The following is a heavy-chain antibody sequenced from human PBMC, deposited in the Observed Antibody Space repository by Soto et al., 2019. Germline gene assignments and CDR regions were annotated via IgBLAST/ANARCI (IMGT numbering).Heavy chain of an antibody. D-gene: IGHD2-21*02. CDR2: ISSRGDT. CDR1: GFSFSTYS. J-gene: IGHJ6*02. Sequence: VGSLRLSCAASGFSFSTYSMNWVRQAPGKGLEWVSSISSRGDTYYADSVKGRFTISRDNAKNSVSLQMDSLRAEDAAVYYCAREETAWPLAYGLDVWGQGTTVTVSS. V-gene: IGHV3-21*01. CDR3: AREETAWPLAYGLDV.